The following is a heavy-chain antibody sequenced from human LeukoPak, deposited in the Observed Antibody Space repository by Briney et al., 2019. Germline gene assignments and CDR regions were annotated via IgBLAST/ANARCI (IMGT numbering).Heavy chain of an antibody. J-gene: IGHJ5*02. CDR2: IYTSGST. CDR1: GGSISSYY. D-gene: IGHD6-6*01. V-gene: IGHV4-4*07. Sequence: SETLSLTCTVSGGSISSYYWSWIRQPAGRGLEWIGRIYTSGSTNYNPSLKSRVTMSVDTSKNQFSLKLSSVTAADTAVYYCARGAEYSSSSGGFDPWGQGTLVTVSS. CDR3: ARGAEYSSSSGGFDP.